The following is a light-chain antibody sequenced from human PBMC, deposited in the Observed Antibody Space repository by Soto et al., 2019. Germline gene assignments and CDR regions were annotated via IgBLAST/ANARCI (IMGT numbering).Light chain of an antibody. Sequence: PGERATLSCRASQSVSSSNLAWYRQKPGQAPRLLIYDASNRATGIPARFSGSGSGTDFTLTISSLEPEDFGVYYCQQRSNWPPVTFGGGTKVDIK. CDR1: QSVSSSN. CDR2: DAS. J-gene: IGKJ4*01. CDR3: QQRSNWPPVT. V-gene: IGKV3-11*01.